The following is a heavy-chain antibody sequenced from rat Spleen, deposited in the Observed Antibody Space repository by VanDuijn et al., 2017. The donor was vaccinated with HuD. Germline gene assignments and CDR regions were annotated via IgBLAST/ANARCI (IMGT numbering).Heavy chain of an antibody. CDR3: AVAGYGY. CDR1: GFTFNNYW. Sequence: EVQLVESGGGLVQPGRSLKLSCVASGFTFNNYWMTWVRQAPTKGLEWVATINYDGSSTYYRDSVKGRFTISRDKAESTLYLQMNSLRSEDTATYYCAVAGYGYWGQGVMVTVSS. D-gene: IGHD4-3*01. V-gene: IGHV5-29*01. J-gene: IGHJ2*01. CDR2: INYDGSST.